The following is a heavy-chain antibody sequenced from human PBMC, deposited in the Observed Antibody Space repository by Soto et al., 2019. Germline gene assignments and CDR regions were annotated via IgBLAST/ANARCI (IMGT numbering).Heavy chain of an antibody. Sequence: SETLSLTCTVSGGSISSYYWSWIRQPPGKGLERIGYIYYSGSTNYNPSLKSRVTISVDTSKNQFSLKLSSVTAADTAVYYCARAGYCSRTSCYLDWFDPWGQGTLVTVSS. D-gene: IGHD2-2*01. J-gene: IGHJ5*02. CDR2: IYYSGST. CDR1: GGSISSYY. CDR3: ARAGYCSRTSCYLDWFDP. V-gene: IGHV4-59*01.